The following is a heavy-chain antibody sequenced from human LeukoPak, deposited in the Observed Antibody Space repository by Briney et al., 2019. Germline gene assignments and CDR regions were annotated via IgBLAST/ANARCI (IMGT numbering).Heavy chain of an antibody. D-gene: IGHD3-16*02. V-gene: IGHV4-39*07. J-gene: IGHJ5*02. CDR1: GGSISSSSYY. Sequence: ASETLSLTCTVSGGSISSSSYYWGWIRQPPGKGLEWIGSIYYSGSTYYNPSLKSRVTISVDTSKNQFSLKLSSVTAADTAVYYCARDAPRGELSGNWFDPWGQGTLVTVSS. CDR3: ARDAPRGELSGNWFDP. CDR2: IYYSGST.